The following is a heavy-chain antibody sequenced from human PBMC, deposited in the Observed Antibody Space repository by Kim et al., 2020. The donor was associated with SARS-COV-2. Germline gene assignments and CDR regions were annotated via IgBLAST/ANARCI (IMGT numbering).Heavy chain of an antibody. J-gene: IGHJ4*02. CDR1: GYTFTSYY. Sequence: ASVKVSCKASGYTFTSYYMHWVRQAPGQGLEWMGIINPSGGSTSYAQKFQGRVTMTRDTSTSTVYMELSSLRSEDTAVYYCARDPLRGVIITGRPYYFDYWGQGTLVTVSS. D-gene: IGHD3-10*01. CDR3: ARDPLRGVIITGRPYYFDY. CDR2: INPSGGST. V-gene: IGHV1-46*01.